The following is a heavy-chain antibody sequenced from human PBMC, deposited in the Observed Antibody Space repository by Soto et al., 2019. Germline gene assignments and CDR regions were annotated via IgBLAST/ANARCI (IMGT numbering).Heavy chain of an antibody. D-gene: IGHD2-15*01. CDR1: GYTFTSYG. J-gene: IGHJ4*02. CDR2: ISAYNGNT. Sequence: ASVKVSCKASGYTFTSYGISWVRQAPGQGLEWMGWISAYNGNTNYAQKLQGRVTMTTDTSTSTAYMELRSLRSDDRAVYYCARDSWDIVVVVAATDYWGQGTLVTVSS. CDR3: ARDSWDIVVVVAATDY. V-gene: IGHV1-18*04.